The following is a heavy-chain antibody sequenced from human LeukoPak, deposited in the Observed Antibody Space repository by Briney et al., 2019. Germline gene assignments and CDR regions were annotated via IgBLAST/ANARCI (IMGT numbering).Heavy chain of an antibody. J-gene: IGHJ5*02. D-gene: IGHD1-1*01. CDR1: GGSISSYY. CDR3: ARDAGTTFTNWFDP. Sequence: PSETLSLTCTVSGGSISSYYWSWIRQPPGKGLEWIGYIYYSGSTNYNPSLKSRVTISVDTSKNQFSLKLSSVTAADTAVYYCARDAGTTFTNWFDPWGQGTLVTVSS. V-gene: IGHV4-59*01. CDR2: IYYSGST.